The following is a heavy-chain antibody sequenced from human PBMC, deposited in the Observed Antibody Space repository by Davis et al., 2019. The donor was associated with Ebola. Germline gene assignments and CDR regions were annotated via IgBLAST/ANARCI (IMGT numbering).Heavy chain of an antibody. CDR3: ARDQMTRWLQSRTHNWFDP. CDR2: INHSGST. V-gene: IGHV4-34*01. Sequence: PSETLSLTCAVYGGSFSGYSWSWIRQPPGKGLEWIGEINHSGSTNYNPSLKSRVTISVDTSKNQFSLKLSSVTAADTAVYYCARDQMTRWLQSRTHNWFDPWGQGTLVTVSS. D-gene: IGHD5-24*01. CDR1: GGSFSGYS. J-gene: IGHJ5*02.